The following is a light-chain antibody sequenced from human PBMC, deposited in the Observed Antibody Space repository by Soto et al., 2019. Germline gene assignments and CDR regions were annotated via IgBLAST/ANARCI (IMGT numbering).Light chain of an antibody. Sequence: EIVLTQSPGTLSLSPGERATLSCRASQSGSSSYLAWYQQKPGQAPRLLIYGASSRATGIPERFSGSGSGTEFTLTISRLQPEDSAVYYCQQYGSSRTFGQGTKVDIK. CDR2: GAS. CDR1: QSGSSSY. CDR3: QQYGSSRT. V-gene: IGKV3-20*01. J-gene: IGKJ1*01.